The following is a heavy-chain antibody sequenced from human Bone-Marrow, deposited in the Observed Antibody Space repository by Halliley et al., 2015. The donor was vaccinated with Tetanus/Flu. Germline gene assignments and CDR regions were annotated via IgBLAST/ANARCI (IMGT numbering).Heavy chain of an antibody. V-gene: IGHV3-11*05. Sequence: KGLESISVISPTGSFTNYVDSVRGRFTISRDNTKNTVYLQMTSLRVEDTAVYYCAREPRVPDPRGQGTVVTVSS. D-gene: IGHD3-10*01. J-gene: IGHJ3*01. CDR2: ISPTGSFT. CDR3: AREPRVPDP.